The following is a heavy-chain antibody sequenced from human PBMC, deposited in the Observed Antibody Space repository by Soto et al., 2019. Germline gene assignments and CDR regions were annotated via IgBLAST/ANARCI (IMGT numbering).Heavy chain of an antibody. CDR1: GFTVSSNY. CDR3: TRTIKGGHALDI. CDR2: IYSGGST. D-gene: IGHD3-16*01. J-gene: IGHJ3*02. V-gene: IGHV3-53*02. Sequence: EVQLVETGGGLIQPGGSLRLSCAASGFTVSSNYMSWVSQAPGKGLEWVSVIYSGGSTYYAASVKGRFTITRDNSKNPLYLQMNSLRAEDTAVYYCTRTIKGGHALDIWGQGTMVTLSS.